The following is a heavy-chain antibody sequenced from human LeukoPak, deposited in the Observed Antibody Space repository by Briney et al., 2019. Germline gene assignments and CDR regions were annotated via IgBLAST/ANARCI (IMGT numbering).Heavy chain of an antibody. D-gene: IGHD1-26*01. CDR3: ARDLGRYARPKYFQH. Sequence: ASVKVSCKASGYTFTSYDINWVRQATGQGLEWMGWMNPNSGNTGYAQKFQGRVTMTRNTSISTAYMELSSLRSEDTAVYYCARDLGRYARPKYFQHWGQGTLVTVSS. CDR2: MNPNSGNT. CDR1: GYTFTSYD. V-gene: IGHV1-8*01. J-gene: IGHJ1*01.